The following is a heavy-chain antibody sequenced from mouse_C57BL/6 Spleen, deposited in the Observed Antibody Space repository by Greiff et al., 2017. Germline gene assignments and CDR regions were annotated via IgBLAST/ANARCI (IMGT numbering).Heavy chain of an antibody. D-gene: IGHD2-1*01. V-gene: IGHV1-75*01. Sequence: QVHVKQSGPELVKPGASVKISCKASGYTFTDYYINWVKQRPGQGLEWIGWIFPGSGSTYYNEKFKGKATLTVDKSSSTAYMLLSSLTSEDSAVYFCARLYYGKDYYAMDYWGQGTSVTVSS. CDR2: IFPGSGST. CDR3: ARLYYGKDYYAMDY. CDR1: GYTFTDYY. J-gene: IGHJ4*01.